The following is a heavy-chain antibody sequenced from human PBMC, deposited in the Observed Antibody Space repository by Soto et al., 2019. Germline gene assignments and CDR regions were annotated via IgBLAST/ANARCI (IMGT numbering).Heavy chain of an antibody. V-gene: IGHV3-21*01. CDR3: ARESEDLTSNFDY. CDR1: GFTFTRYS. CDR2: ISSTTNYI. J-gene: IGHJ4*02. Sequence: GGSLRLSCAASGFTFTRYSMDWVRQAPGKGLEWVSSISSTTNYIYYADSMKGRFTVSRDNAKNSVYLEMNSLSAEDTALYYCARESEDLTSNFDYWGQGTLVTVSS.